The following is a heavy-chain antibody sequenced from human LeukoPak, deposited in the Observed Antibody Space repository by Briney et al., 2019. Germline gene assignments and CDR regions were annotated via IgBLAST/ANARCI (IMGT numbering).Heavy chain of an antibody. V-gene: IGHV3-30*02. Sequence: GGSLRLSCAASGFTFSSYGMHWVRQAPGKGLEWVAFIRYDGSNKYYADSVKGRFTISRDNSKNTLYLQMNSLRAEDTAVYYCAKVIKASEGIDYWGQGTLVTVSS. CDR1: GFTFSSYG. D-gene: IGHD3-16*01. CDR2: IRYDGSNK. CDR3: AKVIKASEGIDY. J-gene: IGHJ4*02.